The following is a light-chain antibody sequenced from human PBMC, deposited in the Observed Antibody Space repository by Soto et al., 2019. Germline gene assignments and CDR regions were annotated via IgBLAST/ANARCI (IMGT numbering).Light chain of an antibody. CDR2: DVS. J-gene: IGLJ1*01. CDR3: SSYTSATTYV. V-gene: IGLV2-14*01. CDR1: SSDVGAYNY. Sequence: QSALTQPASVSGSPGQSITISCTGTSSDVGAYNYDSWYQQYPGEAPKVIIYDVSHRPAGVSNSFSGSKSGNTASLTISGIQTQDEADYYCSSYTSATTYVFGTGTKMTVL.